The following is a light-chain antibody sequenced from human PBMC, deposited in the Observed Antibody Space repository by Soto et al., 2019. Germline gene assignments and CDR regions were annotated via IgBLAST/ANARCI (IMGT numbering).Light chain of an antibody. CDR1: SSNIGSNT. J-gene: IGLJ3*02. Sequence: QSVLTQPPSASGTPGQRVTISCSGSSSNIGSNTVNWYQQLPGTAPKLLIDCNNQRPSGVPDRFSGSNSGTSASLAISGLQSDDEAAYYCSAWDASMNGWVFGGGTKLTVL. CDR2: CNN. CDR3: SAWDASMNGWV. V-gene: IGLV1-44*01.